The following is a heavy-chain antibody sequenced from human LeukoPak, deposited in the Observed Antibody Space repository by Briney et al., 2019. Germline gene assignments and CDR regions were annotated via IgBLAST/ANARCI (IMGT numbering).Heavy chain of an antibody. CDR1: GYTFTGYY. CDR3: ARDAIVRDYSNSDY. D-gene: IGHD4-11*01. J-gene: IGHJ4*02. Sequence: GASVKVSCKASGYTFTGYYIHWVRQAPGQGLEWMGWINPNSGGTNYAQKFPGRVTMTRDTSISTAYMELSRLTSDDTAVYYCARDAIVRDYSNSDYWGQGTLVTVSS. V-gene: IGHV1-2*02. CDR2: INPNSGGT.